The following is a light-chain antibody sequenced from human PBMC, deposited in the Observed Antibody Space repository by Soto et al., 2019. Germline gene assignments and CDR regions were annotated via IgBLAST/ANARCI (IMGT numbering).Light chain of an antibody. CDR2: GAS. CDR1: QSVSSN. Sequence: EIVMTQSPATLSVSPGERATLSCRASQSVSSNLAWYQQKPGQAPRLLIYGASTRATGIPTRFSGSGSGTEFHLTISSLQSEDFAVYYCQQYNNWHQTFGQGTKVEIK. V-gene: IGKV3-15*01. CDR3: QQYNNWHQT. J-gene: IGKJ1*01.